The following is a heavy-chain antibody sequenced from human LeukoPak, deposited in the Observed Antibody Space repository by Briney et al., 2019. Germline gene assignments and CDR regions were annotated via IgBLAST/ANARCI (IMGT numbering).Heavy chain of an antibody. D-gene: IGHD4-17*01. CDR3: ARAPGEGWFDP. CDR1: GFTFSSYW. Sequence: GGSLRVSGAASGFTFSSYWMSWVRQAPGKGLEWVASIKQDGSEKYYVDSVKGRFTISRDNAKNSLYLQMNSLRAEDTALYYCARAPGEGWFDPWGQGTLVTVSS. CDR2: IKQDGSEK. V-gene: IGHV3-7*01. J-gene: IGHJ5*02.